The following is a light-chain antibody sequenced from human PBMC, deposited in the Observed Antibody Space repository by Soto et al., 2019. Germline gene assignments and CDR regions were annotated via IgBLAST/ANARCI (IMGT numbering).Light chain of an antibody. V-gene: IGKV3-20*01. CDR3: QQCSSSPGT. J-gene: IGKJ4*02. Sequence: EIVLTQSPGTLSLSPGERATLSCRASQSVRDRYLAWYQQKPGQAPSLLIYDTSTRATGVPDRFSGSGSGKVFAITIRLVQPEDFAIYFYQQCSSSPGTFGRGTKVEI. CDR2: DTS. CDR1: QSVRDRY.